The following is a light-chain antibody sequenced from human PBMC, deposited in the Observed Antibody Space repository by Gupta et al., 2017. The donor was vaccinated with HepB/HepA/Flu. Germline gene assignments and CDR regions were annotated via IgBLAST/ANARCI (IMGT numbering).Light chain of an antibody. CDR2: QDS. CDR1: KLGDKY. V-gene: IGLV3-1*01. Sequence: SYEVPQPPSVSVSPGQTARITCSGSKLGDKYVYWYQQKPGQSPVLVIYQDSLRPSGISERFSGSNSDNTAALTISGTQPMDEADYYCQTWDSSSLVVYGGGTKLTVL. CDR3: QTWDSSSLVV. J-gene: IGLJ3*02.